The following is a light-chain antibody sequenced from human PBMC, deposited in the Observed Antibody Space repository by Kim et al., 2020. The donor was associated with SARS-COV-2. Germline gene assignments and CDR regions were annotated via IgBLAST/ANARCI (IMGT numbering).Light chain of an antibody. J-gene: IGKJ4*01. CDR3: QQRSTWVT. CDR1: QRLSTY. V-gene: IGKV3-11*01. CDR2: DAT. Sequence: LAVSPGDSAPPSCRPRQRLSTYLALYQQRPGQAPKLLIEDATRRASGIPARFSGSGSGTDFTLTISSLAPEDFAVYYCQQRSTWVTFGGGTKVEI.